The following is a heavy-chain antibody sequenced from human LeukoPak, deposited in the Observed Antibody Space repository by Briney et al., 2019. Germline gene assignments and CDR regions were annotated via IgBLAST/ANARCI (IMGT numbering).Heavy chain of an antibody. CDR3: AGGYSYGSTYYYMDV. D-gene: IGHD5-18*01. CDR1: GGSISSSSYY. J-gene: IGHJ6*03. CDR2: TYYSGST. Sequence: SETLSLTCTVSGGSISSSSYYWGWIRQPPGKGLEWIGSTYYSGSTYYNPSLKSRVTISVDTSKNQFSLKLSSVTAADTAVYYCAGGYSYGSTYYYMDVWGKGTTVTISS. V-gene: IGHV4-39*07.